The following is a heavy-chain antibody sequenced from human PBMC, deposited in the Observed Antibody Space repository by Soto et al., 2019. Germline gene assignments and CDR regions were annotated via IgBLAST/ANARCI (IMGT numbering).Heavy chain of an antibody. CDR2: ISWNSGSI. V-gene: IGHV3-9*01. Sequence: EVQLVESGGGLVQPGRSLRLSCAASGFTFDDYAMHWVRQAPGKGLEWVSGISWNSGSIGYADSVKGRFTISRDNAKNSLYLQMNSLRAEYTALYYCAKVGYDYIWGSYRPGAFDIWGQGTMVTVSS. CDR3: AKVGYDYIWGSYRPGAFDI. CDR1: GFTFDDYA. J-gene: IGHJ3*02. D-gene: IGHD3-16*02.